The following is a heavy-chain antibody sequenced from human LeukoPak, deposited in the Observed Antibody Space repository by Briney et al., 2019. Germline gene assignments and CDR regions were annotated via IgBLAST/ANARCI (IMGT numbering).Heavy chain of an antibody. CDR2: IRSKAYGGTT. Sequence: GGSLRLSCTASGFTFGDYAMSWVRQALGKGLEWVGFIRSKAYGGTTEYAASVKGRFTISRDDSKSIAYLQMNSLKTEDTAVYYCTRDIVVVPAADEDYYYYYYMDVWGKGTTVTISS. CDR1: GFTFGDYA. CDR3: TRDIVVVPAADEDYYYYYYMDV. V-gene: IGHV3-49*04. J-gene: IGHJ6*03. D-gene: IGHD2-2*01.